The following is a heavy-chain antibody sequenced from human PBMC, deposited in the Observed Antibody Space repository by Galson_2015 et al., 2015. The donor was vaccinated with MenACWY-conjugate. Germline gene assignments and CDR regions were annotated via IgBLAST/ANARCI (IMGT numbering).Heavy chain of an antibody. D-gene: IGHD1-26*01. V-gene: IGHV1-46*01. CDR3: ARGKATISTNDYFEY. CDR2: INPSGGST. J-gene: IGHJ4*02. Sequence: VKVSCKASGYSFTSYYIHWVRQAPGQGLEWMGIINPSGGSTTYAQKFQGRVTMTRDTSTSTVYMEVSSLSSEDTAVYYCARGKATISTNDYFEYWGQGTLVTASS. CDR1: GYSFTSYY.